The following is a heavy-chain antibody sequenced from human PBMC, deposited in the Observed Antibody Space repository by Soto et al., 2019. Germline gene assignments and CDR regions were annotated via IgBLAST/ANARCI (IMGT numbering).Heavy chain of an antibody. J-gene: IGHJ5*02. V-gene: IGHV1-69*13. D-gene: IGHD3-3*01. CDR1: GGTFSSYA. CDR3: ASTTINNYDFWSGYYRSFDP. Sequence: ASVKVSCKASGGTFSSYAISWVRQAPGQGLEWMGGIIPIFGTANYAQKFQGRVTITADESTSTAYMELSSLRSEDTAVYYCASTTINNYDFWSGYYRSFDPWGQGTLVTVSS. CDR2: IIPIFGTA.